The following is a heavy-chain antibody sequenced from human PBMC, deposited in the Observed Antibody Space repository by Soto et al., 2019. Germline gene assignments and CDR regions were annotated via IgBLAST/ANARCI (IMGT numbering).Heavy chain of an antibody. CDR1: GGSISSGGYY. D-gene: IGHD2-2*01. V-gene: IGHV4-31*03. Sequence: QVQLQESGPGLVKPSQTLSLTCTVSGGSISSGGYYWSWIRQHPGKGLEWIGYIYYSGSTYYNPSLKTRVTISVDSSKNQFSLKLSSVTAADTAVYYCARLCLRYCSSTRCCGSIDYWGQGTLFTVSS. CDR3: ARLCLRYCSSTRCCGSIDY. CDR2: IYYSGST. J-gene: IGHJ4*02.